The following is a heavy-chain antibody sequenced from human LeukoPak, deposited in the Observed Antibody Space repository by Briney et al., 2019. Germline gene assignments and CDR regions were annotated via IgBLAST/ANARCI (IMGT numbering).Heavy chain of an antibody. V-gene: IGHV4-34*01. J-gene: IGHJ5*02. CDR1: GGSFSGYY. Sequence: PSETLSLTCAVYGGSFSGYYWSWIRQPPGKGLEWIGEINHSGSTNYNPSLKSRVTISVDTSKNQFSLKLSSVTAADTAVYYCARGRRYQLPLGFDPWGQGTLDTVSS. D-gene: IGHD2-2*01. CDR3: ARGRRYQLPLGFDP. CDR2: INHSGST.